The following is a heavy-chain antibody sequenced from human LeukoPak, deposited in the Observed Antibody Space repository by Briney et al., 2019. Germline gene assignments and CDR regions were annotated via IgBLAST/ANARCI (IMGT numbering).Heavy chain of an antibody. Sequence: ASVKVSCKASGYTFTSYGISWVRRAPGQGLEWMGWISAYNGNTNYAQKLQGRVTMTTDTSTSTAYMELRSLRSDDTAVYYCARTARAGPYGSGEIVDYWGQGTLVTASS. D-gene: IGHD3-10*01. CDR2: ISAYNGNT. CDR1: GYTFTSYG. V-gene: IGHV1-18*01. J-gene: IGHJ4*02. CDR3: ARTARAGPYGSGEIVDY.